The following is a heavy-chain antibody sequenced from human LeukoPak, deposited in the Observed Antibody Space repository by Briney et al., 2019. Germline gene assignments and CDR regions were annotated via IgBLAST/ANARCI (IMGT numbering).Heavy chain of an antibody. J-gene: IGHJ4*02. CDR1: GFTFSNAW. V-gene: IGHV3-15*01. CDR2: IKSKTDGGTT. Sequence: PGGSLRLSCAASGFTFSNAWVNWVRQAPGKGLEGVGRIKSKTDGGTTDYAAPVKGRFTISRDDSKNTLYLQMNSLEIEDTAVYYCTTWLDCSSTSCYVNFDYWGQGTLVTVSS. CDR3: TTWLDCSSTSCYVNFDY. D-gene: IGHD2-2*01.